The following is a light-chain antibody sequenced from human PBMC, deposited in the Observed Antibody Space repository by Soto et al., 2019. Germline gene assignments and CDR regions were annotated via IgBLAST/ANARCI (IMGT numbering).Light chain of an antibody. Sequence: EIVLTQSPATLSLSPGERATLSCRASQNIGNYLAWYQQKPGQTPRLLIYEASNRATGIPARFSGSGSGTDFTLTISSLEPEAFTIYYCQQRSSWPPTWAFGQGTKVDI. CDR1: QNIGNY. V-gene: IGKV3-11*01. CDR2: EAS. CDR3: QQRSSWPPTWA. J-gene: IGKJ1*01.